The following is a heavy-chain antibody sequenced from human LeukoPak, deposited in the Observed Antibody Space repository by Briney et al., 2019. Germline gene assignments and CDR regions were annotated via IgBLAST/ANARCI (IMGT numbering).Heavy chain of an antibody. D-gene: IGHD7-27*01. J-gene: IGHJ4*02. CDR2: MYYSGGT. Sequence: SETLSLTCRVSGASVSGYYWSWIRQPPGKGLEWIGHMYYSGGTTYNPSLKSRVSISLDTSKKHFSLKLSSVTAADTAVYYCAGTGLFFDYWSQGTLVTVSS. CDR1: GASVSGYY. CDR3: AGTGLFFDY. V-gene: IGHV4-59*02.